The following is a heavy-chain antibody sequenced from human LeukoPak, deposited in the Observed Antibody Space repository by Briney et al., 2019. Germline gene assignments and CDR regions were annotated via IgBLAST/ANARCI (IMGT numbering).Heavy chain of an antibody. V-gene: IGHV3-30*01. CDR2: ISYDSTEK. Sequence: GGSLRLSCAASGFTFRNVALHWVRQAPGKGLEWVTFISYDSTEKHYADSVRGRFTVSRDNSRKMVYLQMNNLRSEDTAVYFCAKDIDPYYYYMDVWGKGTAVSVAS. CDR1: GFTFRNVA. CDR3: AKDIDPYYYYMDV. J-gene: IGHJ6*03. D-gene: IGHD2-21*01.